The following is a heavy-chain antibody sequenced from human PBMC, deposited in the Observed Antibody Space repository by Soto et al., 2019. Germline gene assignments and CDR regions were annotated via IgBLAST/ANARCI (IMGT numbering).Heavy chain of an antibody. J-gene: IGHJ4*02. V-gene: IGHV3-30-3*01. Sequence: GGSLRLSCAAAGFTFSSFPMHWVRQAPGKGLEWLTLISYDATDKYYADSVKGRFTISRDNSKNTVYLQMNSLRVEDTAVYYCARERTWSGRGGGLGYWGQGTQVTVSS. CDR1: GFTFSSFP. D-gene: IGHD3-16*01. CDR3: ARERTWSGRGGGLGY. CDR2: ISYDATDK.